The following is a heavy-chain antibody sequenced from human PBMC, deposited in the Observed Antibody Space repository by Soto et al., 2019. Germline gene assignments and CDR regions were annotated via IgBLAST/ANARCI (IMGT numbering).Heavy chain of an antibody. CDR2: TRNKANSYTT. D-gene: IGHD1-26*01. J-gene: IGHJ4*02. Sequence: EVQLVESGGGLVQPGGSLRLSCAASGFTFSDHYMDWVRQAPGKGLEWVGRTRNKANSYTTEYAASVKGRFTISRDHSKNSLYLEMNSLEIEDTAMYCCARAQIRSYPAFDNWGQGTLVTVSS. CDR3: ARAQIRSYPAFDN. CDR1: GFTFSDHY. V-gene: IGHV3-72*01.